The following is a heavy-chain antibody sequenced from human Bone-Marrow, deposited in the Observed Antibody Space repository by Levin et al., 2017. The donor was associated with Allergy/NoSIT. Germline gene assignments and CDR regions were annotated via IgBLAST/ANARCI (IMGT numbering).Heavy chain of an antibody. J-gene: IGHJ3*02. V-gene: IGHV1-69*04. CDR3: TTEGAEVGTAAFDI. CDR1: GGTFSSYT. D-gene: IGHD6-13*01. Sequence: SVKVSCKTSGGTFSSYTFNWVRQAPGQGLEWMGRIIPILGITNYAQKFQGRVSITADKSTNTAYMELSSLRSEDTAVYYCTTEGAEVGTAAFDIWGPGTMVIVSS. CDR2: IIPILGIT.